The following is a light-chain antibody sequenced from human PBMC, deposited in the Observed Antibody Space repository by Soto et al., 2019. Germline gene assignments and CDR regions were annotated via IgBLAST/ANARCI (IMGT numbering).Light chain of an antibody. CDR3: GAWDNYLSVMV. CDR2: DND. V-gene: IGLV1-51*01. J-gene: IGLJ3*02. Sequence: QSVLTQPPSVSAAPGQKVTISCSGSYSNVGYIYVSWYQQVPGAGPKLLIYDNDKRPSGIPDRFSGSKSGTSATLGITGLQTGDEADYYCGAWDNYLSVMVFGGGTKVTVL. CDR1: YSNVGYIY.